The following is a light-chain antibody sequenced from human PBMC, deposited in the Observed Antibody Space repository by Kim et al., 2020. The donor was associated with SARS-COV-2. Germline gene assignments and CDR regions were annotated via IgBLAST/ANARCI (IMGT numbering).Light chain of an antibody. CDR1: RLRSYY. J-gene: IGLJ3*02. CDR2: GKN. Sequence: LGQSVRITCQGDRLRSYYASWYQRKPGQAPVLVIYGKNNRPSGIPDRFSGSSSGNTASLTITGAQAEDEADYYCNSRDSSGNHWVFGGGTQLTVL. V-gene: IGLV3-19*01. CDR3: NSRDSSGNHWV.